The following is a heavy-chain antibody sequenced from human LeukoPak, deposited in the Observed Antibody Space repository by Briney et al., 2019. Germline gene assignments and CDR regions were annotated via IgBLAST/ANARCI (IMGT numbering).Heavy chain of an antibody. J-gene: IGHJ5*02. CDR2: ISAYNGNT. D-gene: IGHD3-3*01. CDR3: ARDRGVGVISEWLFLTDNWFDL. CDR1: GYTFTSYG. Sequence: GASVKVSCKASGYTFTSYGISWVRQAPGQGLEWMGWISAYNGNTNYAQKLQGRVTMTTDTSTSTAYMELRSLRSDDTAVYYCARDRGVGVISEWLFLTDNWFDLWGQGTLVTVSS. V-gene: IGHV1-18*01.